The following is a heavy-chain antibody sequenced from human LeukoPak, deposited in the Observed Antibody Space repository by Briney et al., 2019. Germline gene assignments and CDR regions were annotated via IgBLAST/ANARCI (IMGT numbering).Heavy chain of an antibody. J-gene: IGHJ4*02. CDR3: VRRAGGYSHPYDY. V-gene: IGHV3-53*01. CDR2: IYSGGGT. D-gene: IGHD4-23*01. Sequence: GGSLRLSCAASGFTFSSYAMSWVRQAPGKGLEWVSLIYSGGGTYYADSVRGRFTISRDDSKNTLYLQMNSLRAEDTAVYYCVRRAGGYSHPYDYWGQGTLVTVSS. CDR1: GFTFSSYA.